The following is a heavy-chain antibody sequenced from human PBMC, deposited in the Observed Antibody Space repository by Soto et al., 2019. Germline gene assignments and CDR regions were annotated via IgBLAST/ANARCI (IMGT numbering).Heavy chain of an antibody. CDR1: GYSFTSYW. D-gene: IGHD6-19*01. CDR2: IDPSDSYT. V-gene: IGHV5-10-1*01. CDR3: ARRLAYSSGWYGGAFDI. Sequence: PGESLKISCKGSGYSFTSYWISWVRQMPGKGLEWMGRIDPSDSYTNYSPSFQGHVTISADKSISTAYLQWSSLKASDTAMYYCARRLAYSSGWYGGAFDIWGQGTMVTVSS. J-gene: IGHJ3*02.